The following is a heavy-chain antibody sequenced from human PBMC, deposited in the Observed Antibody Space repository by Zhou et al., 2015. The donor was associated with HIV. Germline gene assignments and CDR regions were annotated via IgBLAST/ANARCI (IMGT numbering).Heavy chain of an antibody. D-gene: IGHD3-10*01. CDR1: GYTFSSNY. V-gene: IGHV1-58*02. CDR3: AAERSHLWRFDP. J-gene: IGHJ5*02. Sequence: LLVQSGAEVKKPGASVKVSCKASGYTFSSNYIHWVRQARGQRLEWIGWIVVGSGNTNYAQKFQERVTITRDMSTSTAYMELSSLRSEDTAVYYCAAERSHLWRFDPWGQGTLVTVSS. CDR2: IVVGSGNT.